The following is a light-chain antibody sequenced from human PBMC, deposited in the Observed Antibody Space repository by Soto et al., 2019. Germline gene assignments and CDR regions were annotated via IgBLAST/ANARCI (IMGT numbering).Light chain of an antibody. Sequence: SYELTQPPSVSVSPGQTASITCSGDKLGNKYACWYQQKPGQSPVLIIYQDRKRPSGIPERFSGSNSGNTATLTISGTQAMDEADYYCQAWDSNTVVFGGGTKVTVL. CDR1: KLGNKY. CDR3: QAWDSNTVV. V-gene: IGLV3-1*01. CDR2: QDR. J-gene: IGLJ2*01.